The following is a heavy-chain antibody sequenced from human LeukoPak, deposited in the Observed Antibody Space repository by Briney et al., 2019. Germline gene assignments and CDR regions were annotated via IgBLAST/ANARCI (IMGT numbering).Heavy chain of an antibody. CDR2: INHSGST. Sequence: SETLSLTCAVYGESFSGYYWSWIRQPPGKGLEWIGEINHSGSTNYNPSLKSRVTISVDTSKNQFSLKLTSVTAADTTMYYCARAGYDSSGYYYTVFDYWGQGTLVTVSS. CDR3: ARAGYDSSGYYYTVFDY. V-gene: IGHV4-34*01. CDR1: GESFSGYY. D-gene: IGHD3-22*01. J-gene: IGHJ4*02.